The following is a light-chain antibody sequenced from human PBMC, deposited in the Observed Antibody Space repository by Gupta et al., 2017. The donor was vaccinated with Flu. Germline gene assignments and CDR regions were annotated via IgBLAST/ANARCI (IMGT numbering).Light chain of an antibody. Sequence: VTVSCTGSRSNIGATDDVHWYQHRPGTAPKHLIYDSNNRPSGVPDRFSGSKSGTSASLAINGLKAEDEVDYYCTSFDSSLSAGVFGSGTNLTVL. CDR2: DSN. CDR1: RSNIGATDD. V-gene: IGLV1-40*01. J-gene: IGLJ1*01. CDR3: TSFDSSLSAGV.